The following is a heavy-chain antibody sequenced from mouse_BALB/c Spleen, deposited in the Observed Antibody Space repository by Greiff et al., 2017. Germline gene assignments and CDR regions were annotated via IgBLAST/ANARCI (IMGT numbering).Heavy chain of an antibody. J-gene: IGHJ3*01. V-gene: IGHV2-2*02. Sequence: QVQLKESGPGLVQPSQSLSITCTVSGFSLTSYGVHWVRQSPGKGLEWLGVIWSGGSTDYNAAFISRLSISKDNSKSQVFFKMNSLQANDTAIYYCARNDDYDDGSSWFAYWGQGTLVTVSA. D-gene: IGHD2-4*01. CDR3: ARNDDYDDGSSWFAY. CDR2: IWSGGST. CDR1: GFSLTSYG.